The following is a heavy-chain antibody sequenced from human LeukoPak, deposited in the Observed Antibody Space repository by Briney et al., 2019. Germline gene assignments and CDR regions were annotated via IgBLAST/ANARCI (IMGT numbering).Heavy chain of an antibody. CDR3: VQEGPRGLAFDI. CDR2: ISGSGGGT. Sequence: GGSLRLSCEASGVTFSSYVMSWVRQAPGKGPEWVSGISGSGGGTYYADSVKGRFAISRDNSKNTLYLQMNSLRAEDTAVYYCVQEGPRGLAFDICGQGTKVTVSS. V-gene: IGHV3-23*01. CDR1: GVTFSSYV. J-gene: IGHJ3*02.